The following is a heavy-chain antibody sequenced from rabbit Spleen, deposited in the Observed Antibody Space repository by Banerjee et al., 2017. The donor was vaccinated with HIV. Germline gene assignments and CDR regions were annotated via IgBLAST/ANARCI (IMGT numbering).Heavy chain of an antibody. CDR2: IYTGSSATT. CDR1: GFSFSSNYY. CDR3: ARDLTDVIGWNFGW. J-gene: IGHJ3*01. V-gene: IGHV1S40*01. D-gene: IGHD4-1*01. Sequence: QSLEESGGDLVQPGASLTLTCTASGFSFSSNYYMCWVRQAPGKGLEWIACIYTGSSATTYYASWARGRFTISKTSSTTVTLQMTSLTAADTATYFCARDLTDVIGWNFGWWGQGTLVTVS.